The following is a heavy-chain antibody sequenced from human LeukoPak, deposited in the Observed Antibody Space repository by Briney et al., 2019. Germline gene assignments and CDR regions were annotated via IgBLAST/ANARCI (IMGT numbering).Heavy chain of an antibody. V-gene: IGHV4-59*01. CDR2: VYYTGST. CDR3: ARISSSNWYNERGAFDV. J-gene: IGHJ3*01. D-gene: IGHD6-13*01. CDR1: GGSISSYY. Sequence: SETLSLTCTVSGGSISSYYWSWVRQPPGKGLEWIGFVYYTGSTNYSPSLKSRVTISVDTSKNQFTLKLRSVTAADTAVYYCARISSSNWYNERGAFDVWGQGTMVTVSS.